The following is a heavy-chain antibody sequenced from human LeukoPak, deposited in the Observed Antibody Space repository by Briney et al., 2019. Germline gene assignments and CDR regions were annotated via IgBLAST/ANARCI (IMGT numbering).Heavy chain of an antibody. J-gene: IGHJ6*03. CDR1: GFTFMMYG. Sequence: GGSLRLSCAASGFTFMMYGMTWVRQAPGKGLEWVSGICGSGGSANYADSVKGRFTISRDNSKNTVYLQMSSLRAEDTALYYCARRSCSTTTCYSWPAQYYYMDVWGKGTSVTVSS. CDR2: ICGSGGSA. CDR3: ARRSCSTTTCYSWPAQYYYMDV. D-gene: IGHD2-2*01. V-gene: IGHV3-23*01.